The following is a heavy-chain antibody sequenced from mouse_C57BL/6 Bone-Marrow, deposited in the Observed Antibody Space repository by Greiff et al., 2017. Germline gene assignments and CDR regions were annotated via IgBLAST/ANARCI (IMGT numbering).Heavy chain of an antibody. CDR1: GYTFTSYW. CDR3: ARRHYYGSHFDV. V-gene: IGHV1-69*01. J-gene: IGHJ1*03. CDR2: IDPSDSYT. Sequence: QVQLKQPGAELVMPGASVKLSCKASGYTFTSYWMHWVKQRPGQGLEWIGEIDPSDSYTNYNQKFKGKSTLTVEQSSSTAYMQLSSLTSEDSAVYYCARRHYYGSHFDVWGTGTTVTVSS. D-gene: IGHD1-1*01.